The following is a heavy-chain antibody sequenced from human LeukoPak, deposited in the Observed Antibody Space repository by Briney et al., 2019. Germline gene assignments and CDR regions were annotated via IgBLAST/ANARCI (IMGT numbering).Heavy chain of an antibody. CDR1: GYTFTSYG. J-gene: IGHJ3*02. CDR2: INAYNGNT. V-gene: IGHV1-18*01. D-gene: IGHD6-13*01. CDR3: ARGQQQLVGGAFDI. Sequence: ASVKVSCKASGYTFTSYGISWVRQAPGQGLEWMGWINAYNGNTNYAQKLQGRVTMTTDTSTSTAYMELRSLRSDDTVVYYCARGQQQLVGGAFDIWGQGTMVTVSS.